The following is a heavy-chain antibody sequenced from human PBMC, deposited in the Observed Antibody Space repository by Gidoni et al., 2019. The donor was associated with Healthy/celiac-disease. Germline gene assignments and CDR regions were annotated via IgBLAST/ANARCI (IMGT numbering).Heavy chain of an antibody. V-gene: IGHV3-33*01. Sequence: QVQLVESGGGVVQPGRSLRLSCAASGFTFSSYGMHWVRQAPGKGLEWVAVIWYDGSNKYYADSVKGRFTISRDNSKNTLYLQMNSLRAEDTAVYYCARGLGQLLSEDWGQGTLVTVSS. CDR3: ARGLGQLLSED. CDR1: GFTFSSYG. CDR2: IWYDGSNK. D-gene: IGHD2-2*01. J-gene: IGHJ4*02.